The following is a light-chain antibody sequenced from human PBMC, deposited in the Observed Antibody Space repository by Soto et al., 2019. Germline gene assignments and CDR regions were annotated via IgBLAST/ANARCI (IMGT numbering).Light chain of an antibody. V-gene: IGLV1-40*01. CDR2: GNS. CDR3: QSYDSSLRV. CDR1: SPNIGAGYD. Sequence: QPVLTQPPSVSGAPGQRVTISCTGSSPNIGAGYDVHWYQQLPGTAPKLLIYGNSNRPSGVPDRFSGSKSGTSASLAITGLQAEDEADYYCQSYDSSLRVFGGGTKLTVL. J-gene: IGLJ2*01.